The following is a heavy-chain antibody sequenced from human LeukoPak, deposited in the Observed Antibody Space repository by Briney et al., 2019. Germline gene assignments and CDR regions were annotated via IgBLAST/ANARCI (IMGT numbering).Heavy chain of an antibody. J-gene: IGHJ4*02. D-gene: IGHD2-2*02. CDR3: ARDRGYCSSTSCYTFDY. CDR1: GYTFTSYG. Sequence: ASVKVSCKASGYTFTSYGISWVRQAPGQGLEWMGWISAYDGNTNYAQKLQGRVTMTTDTSTSTAYMELRSLRSDDTAVHYCARDRGYCSSTSCYTFDYWGQGTLVTVSS. CDR2: ISAYDGNT. V-gene: IGHV1-18*01.